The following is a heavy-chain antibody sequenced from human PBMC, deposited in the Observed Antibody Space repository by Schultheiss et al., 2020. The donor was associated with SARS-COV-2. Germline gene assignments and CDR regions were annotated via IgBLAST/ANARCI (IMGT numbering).Heavy chain of an antibody. Sequence: SETLSLTCAVYSGSFSGYYWSWIRQSPGKGLEWIGEINHSGSTNYNPSLKSRVTISVDTSKNQFSLKLTSVTAADTAVYYCARDRYYYGIDVWGQGTTVTVSS. CDR3: ARDRYYYGIDV. CDR2: INHSGST. CDR1: SGSFSGYY. V-gene: IGHV4-34*01. J-gene: IGHJ6*02.